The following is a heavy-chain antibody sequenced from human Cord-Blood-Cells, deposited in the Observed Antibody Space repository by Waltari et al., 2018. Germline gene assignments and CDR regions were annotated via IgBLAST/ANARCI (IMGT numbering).Heavy chain of an antibody. Sequence: QVQLQQWGAGLLKPSETLSLTCAVYGGSFSGYYWSWIRQPPGKGLEWIGEINHSGSPNYNPSLKSRVTISVDTAKNQFSLKLSSVTAADTAVYYCARHAGDRDAFDIWGQGTMVTVSS. J-gene: IGHJ3*02. V-gene: IGHV4-34*01. D-gene: IGHD7-27*01. CDR1: GGSFSGYY. CDR3: ARHAGDRDAFDI. CDR2: INHSGSP.